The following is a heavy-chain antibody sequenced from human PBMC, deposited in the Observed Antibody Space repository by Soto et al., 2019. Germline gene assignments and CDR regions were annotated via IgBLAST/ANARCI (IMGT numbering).Heavy chain of an antibody. CDR2: INADNGNT. D-gene: IGHD3-3*01. J-gene: IGHJ4*02. V-gene: IGHV1-18*04. CDR1: GYSFTSYG. Sequence: QIQLGQSGAEVKKPGASVKVSCKSSGYSFTSYGITWVRPAPGQGLEWLGWINADNGNTNYAQKFQGRAAMTTDTSTNTAYMELRSLSSDDTAIYYCARVPLEWLPSSGFDYWGQGALVTVSS. CDR3: ARVPLEWLPSSGFDY.